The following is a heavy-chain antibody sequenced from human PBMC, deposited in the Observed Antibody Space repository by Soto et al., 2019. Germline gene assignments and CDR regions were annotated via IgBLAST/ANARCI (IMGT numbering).Heavy chain of an antibody. CDR1: GFTFSGYW. J-gene: IGHJ4*02. CDR2: IKQDGGEK. V-gene: IGHV3-7*01. D-gene: IGHD6-19*01. Sequence: EVQLVESGGGLVQPGGSLRLSCAASGFTFSGYWMNWVRQAPGKGLEWVANIKQDGGEKYYVDSVKGRFTISRDNAKNSLYVQMNSLRAEDTAVYYCARDRWWLVHGGQGTLVTVSS. CDR3: ARDRWWLVH.